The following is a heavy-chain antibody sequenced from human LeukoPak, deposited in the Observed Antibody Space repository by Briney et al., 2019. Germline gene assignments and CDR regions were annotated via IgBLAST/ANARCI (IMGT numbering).Heavy chain of an antibody. J-gene: IGHJ5*02. CDR2: IIPIFGTA. D-gene: IGHD3-9*01. CDR1: GGTFSSYA. CDR3: ARVSPAIFSGPDWFDP. Sequence: ASVKVSCKAAGGTFSSYAISWVRQAPGQGLEWMGGIIPIFGTANYAQKFQGRVTITTDESTSTAYMELSSLRSEDTAVYYCARVSPAIFSGPDWFDPWGQGTLVTVSS. V-gene: IGHV1-69*05.